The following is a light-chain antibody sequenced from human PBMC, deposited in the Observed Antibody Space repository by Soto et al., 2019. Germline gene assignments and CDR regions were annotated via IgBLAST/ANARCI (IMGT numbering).Light chain of an antibody. Sequence: DIQMKQSPFSLPASVGDRVNITCRASQSISNYLNWYQQKPGRAPSLLIHGASSLQGGVPSRFSGSGSGTDFTLTISSLQPDDFTTYYCQQTYSAPLTFGGGTKVDIK. CDR1: QSISNY. CDR2: GAS. J-gene: IGKJ4*01. V-gene: IGKV1-39*01. CDR3: QQTYSAPLT.